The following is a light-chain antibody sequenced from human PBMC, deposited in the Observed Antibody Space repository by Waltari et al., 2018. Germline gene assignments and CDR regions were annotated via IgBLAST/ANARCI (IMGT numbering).Light chain of an antibody. CDR3: SSYISSSTLEL. CDR2: DVS. J-gene: IGLJ2*01. CDR1: SSDVGAYNY. V-gene: IGLV2-14*03. Sequence: QSALTQPASVSGSPGQSITISCTGTSSDVGAYNYVSWYQQHPGKAPKLMIYDVSNRPSGCSNRFSGCKAGNTASLTISGLQAEDEADYYCSSYISSSTLELFGGGTSLTVL.